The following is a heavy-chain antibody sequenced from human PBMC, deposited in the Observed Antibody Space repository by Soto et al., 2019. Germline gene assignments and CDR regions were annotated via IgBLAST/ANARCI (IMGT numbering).Heavy chain of an antibody. Sequence: QVQLVESGRGEVQPGRPLRLSCAASGFTFRNYGMHWVRQAPGKGLVWVTVISYDGSHKYYADSVKGRFTISRDNSKNTVYLEMNSLRDEDTAVYYCAKRRGDHSNYSWGIDVWGQGTTVTVSS. CDR3: AKRRGDHSNYSWGIDV. CDR2: ISYDGSHK. V-gene: IGHV3-30*18. D-gene: IGHD4-4*01. CDR1: GFTFRNYG. J-gene: IGHJ6*02.